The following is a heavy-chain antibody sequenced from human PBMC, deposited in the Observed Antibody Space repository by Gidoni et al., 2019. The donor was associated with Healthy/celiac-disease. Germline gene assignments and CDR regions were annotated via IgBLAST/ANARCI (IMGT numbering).Heavy chain of an antibody. CDR3: AKGTTVVTPGNYFDY. Sequence: QVQLVESGGGVVQPGRSLRLSCAASGFTFSSYGMHWVRQAPGKGLEWVAVISYDGSNKYYADSVKGRFTISRDNSKNTLYLQMNSLRAEDTAVYYCAKGTTVVTPGNYFDYWGQGTLVTVSS. D-gene: IGHD4-17*01. V-gene: IGHV3-30*18. CDR1: GFTFSSYG. J-gene: IGHJ4*02. CDR2: ISYDGSNK.